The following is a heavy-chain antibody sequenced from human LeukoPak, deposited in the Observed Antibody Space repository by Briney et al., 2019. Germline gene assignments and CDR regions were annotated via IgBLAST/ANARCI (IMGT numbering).Heavy chain of an antibody. V-gene: IGHV3-30*18. Sequence: PGGSLRLSCAASGFTFSTYVMTWVRQAPGKGLEWVAVISYDGSNKYYADSVKGRFTISRDNSKNTLYLQMNSLRAEDTCVYYCAKGSDYPDNWGQGTLVTVSS. CDR1: GFTFSTYV. CDR2: ISYDGSNK. J-gene: IGHJ4*02. CDR3: AKGSDYPDN.